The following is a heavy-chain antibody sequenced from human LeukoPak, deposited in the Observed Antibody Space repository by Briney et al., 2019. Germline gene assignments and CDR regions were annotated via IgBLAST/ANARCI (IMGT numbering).Heavy chain of an antibody. CDR3: ARSAGGPRARYGGSWYRGYFDY. J-gene: IGHJ4*02. Sequence: SETLSLTCAVYGGSFSGYYWSWIRQPPGKGLEWIGEINNSGSTNYNPSLKSRVTIPVDTSKNQFSLKLISVTAADTAVFYYARSAGGPRARYGGSWYRGYFDYWGQGTLVTASS. CDR2: INNSGST. D-gene: IGHD6-13*01. CDR1: GGSFSGYY. V-gene: IGHV4-34*01.